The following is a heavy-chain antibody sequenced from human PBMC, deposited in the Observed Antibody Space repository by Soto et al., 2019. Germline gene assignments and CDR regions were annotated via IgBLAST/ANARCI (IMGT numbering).Heavy chain of an antibody. Sequence: SGESLKISCKGSGYSFTSYWIGWVRQMPGKGLEWMGIIYPGDSDTRYSPSFQGQVTISADKSISTAYLQWSSLKASDTAMYYCASTSHYYYYGMDVWGQGTTVTVSS. CDR1: GYSFTSYW. J-gene: IGHJ6*02. V-gene: IGHV5-51*01. CDR3: ASTSHYYYYGMDV. CDR2: IYPGDSDT.